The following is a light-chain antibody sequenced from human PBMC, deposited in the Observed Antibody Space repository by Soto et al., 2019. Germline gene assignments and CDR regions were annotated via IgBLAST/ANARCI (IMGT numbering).Light chain of an antibody. CDR1: QGISSY. CDR2: AAS. J-gene: IGKJ2*01. V-gene: IGKV1-8*01. Sequence: AIRMTQSPSSFSASTGDRVTITCRASQGISSYLAWYQQKSGKAPKLLIYAASTLQSGVPSRFSGSGSGTDFTLTISCLQSEDFATYYCQQYYSYPGYTFGQGTKLEIK. CDR3: QQYYSYPGYT.